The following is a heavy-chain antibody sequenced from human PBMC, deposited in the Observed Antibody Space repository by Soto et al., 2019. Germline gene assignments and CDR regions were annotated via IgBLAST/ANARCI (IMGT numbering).Heavy chain of an antibody. D-gene: IGHD6-19*01. V-gene: IGHV3-23*01. CDR1: GFTFSSYA. CDR3: AILPGGWYSFFAY. Sequence: EVQLLESGGGLVQPGGSLRLSCAASGFTFSSYAMSWVRQAPGKGLEWVSAISGSGGSTYYADSVKGRFTISRDNSKNTRYLQMNCLSAEDTSVYYCAILPGGWYSFFAYLGQGTLVTVSS. CDR2: ISGSGGST. J-gene: IGHJ4*02.